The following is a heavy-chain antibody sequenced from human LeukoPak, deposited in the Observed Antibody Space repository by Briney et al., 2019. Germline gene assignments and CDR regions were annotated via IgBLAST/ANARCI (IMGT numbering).Heavy chain of an antibody. V-gene: IGHV3-33*01. CDR3: ARDRGKDYFDY. D-gene: IGHD3-10*01. CDR1: RFTFSSHG. J-gene: IGHJ4*02. CDR2: IWNDGSNK. Sequence: GGSLRLSCAPSRFTFSSHGMHWVRQGPGKGLEWVAFIWNDGSNKYYADSVKGRFTISRDNFKSTLYLQMNSLRAEDTAVYYCARDRGKDYFDYWGQGTLVTVSS.